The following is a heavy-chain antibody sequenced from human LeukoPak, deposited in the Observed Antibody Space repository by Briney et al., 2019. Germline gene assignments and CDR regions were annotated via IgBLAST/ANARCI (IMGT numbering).Heavy chain of an antibody. CDR1: GGSISSGGYY. Sequence: PSETLSLTCTVSGGSISSGGYYWNWIRQPAGKGLEWIGRIHTSGSTKYNPPLKSRVTISVDTSKNQFSLNLNSVTAADTAVYYCARDPAGVQYFDYWGQGTLVTVSS. CDR2: IHTSGST. CDR3: ARDPAGVQYFDY. V-gene: IGHV4-61*02. D-gene: IGHD2-8*01. J-gene: IGHJ4*02.